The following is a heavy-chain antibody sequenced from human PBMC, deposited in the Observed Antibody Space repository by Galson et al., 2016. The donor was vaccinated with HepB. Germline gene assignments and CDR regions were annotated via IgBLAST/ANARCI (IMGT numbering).Heavy chain of an antibody. V-gene: IGHV3-11*01. CDR3: AKNLRKWLQSGFDF. CDR1: GFTFSDYY. Sequence: SLRLSCAASGFTFSDYYMSWIRQAPGEGLEWVSYISNSGRTIYYTDSVKGRFTISRDNAKNSVYLQMNSLRAEDTAVYYCAKNLRKWLQSGFDFWGRGTLVSVSS. D-gene: IGHD5-24*01. CDR2: ISNSGRTI. J-gene: IGHJ4*02.